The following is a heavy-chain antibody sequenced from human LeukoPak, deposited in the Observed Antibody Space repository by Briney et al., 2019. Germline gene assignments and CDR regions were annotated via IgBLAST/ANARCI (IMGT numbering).Heavy chain of an antibody. CDR2: IYYSGSN. J-gene: IGHJ3*02. Sequence: SETLSLTCTVSGGSISSSSYYWGWIRQPPGKGLEWIGSIYYSGSNYYNPSLKSRVTISVDASKNQYSLMLSSVTAADTAVYYCSVDPESSGTNHPFYIWGQGTMVTVSS. V-gene: IGHV4-39*01. CDR3: SVDPESSGTNHPFYI. D-gene: IGHD6-25*01. CDR1: GGSISSSSYY.